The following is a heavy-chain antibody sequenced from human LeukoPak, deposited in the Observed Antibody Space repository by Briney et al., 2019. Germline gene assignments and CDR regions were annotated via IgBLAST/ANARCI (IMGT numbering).Heavy chain of an antibody. Sequence: SETLSLTCAVYGGSFSGYYWSWIRQPPGKGLEWIGEINHSGSTNYNPSLKSRVTISVDTSKNQFSLKLSSVTAADTAVHYCARGSRGYCSGGSCYDWFDPWGQGTLVTVSS. J-gene: IGHJ5*02. CDR2: INHSGST. D-gene: IGHD2-15*01. CDR3: ARGSRGYCSGGSCYDWFDP. CDR1: GGSFSGYY. V-gene: IGHV4-34*01.